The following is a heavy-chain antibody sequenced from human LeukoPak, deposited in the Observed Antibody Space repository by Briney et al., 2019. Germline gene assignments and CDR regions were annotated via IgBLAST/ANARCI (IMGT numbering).Heavy chain of an antibody. Sequence: SETLSLTCTVSGGSISSYYWSWIRQPPGKGLEWIGYIYYSGSTNYNPSLKSRVTISVDTSKNQFSLKLSSVTAADTAVYYCARGMTMVRGVFPFWGQGTLVTVSS. D-gene: IGHD3-10*01. CDR1: GGSISSYY. V-gene: IGHV4-59*08. J-gene: IGHJ4*02. CDR2: IYYSGST. CDR3: ARGMTMVRGVFPF.